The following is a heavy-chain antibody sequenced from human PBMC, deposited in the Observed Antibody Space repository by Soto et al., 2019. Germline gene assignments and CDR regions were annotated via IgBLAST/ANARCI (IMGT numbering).Heavy chain of an antibody. J-gene: IGHJ6*03. Sequence: NPSETLSLTCTVSGGSISSYSWSWIRQSPGKGLEWIGYIYDSGRTNYNPYLKSRVTISVDTSKNQFSLKLSSVTAADTAVYFCARQTSCRSISCYIRNYHYYYYMDVWGKGTTVTVSS. D-gene: IGHD2-2*02. V-gene: IGHV4-59*08. CDR1: GGSISSYS. CDR3: ARQTSCRSISCYIRNYHYYYYMDV. CDR2: IYDSGRT.